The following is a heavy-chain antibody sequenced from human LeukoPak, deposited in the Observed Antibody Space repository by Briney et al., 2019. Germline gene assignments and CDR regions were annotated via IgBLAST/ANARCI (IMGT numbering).Heavy chain of an antibody. J-gene: IGHJ4*02. Sequence: SETLSLTCAVYGGSITGYYWSCLRQTPGRGLEWVGEIHYTGATSYNPSLKSRATISTDTSKNQFSLRLSSVTAADTAVYYCARGNILTGYCFDFWGQGALVTVSS. CDR3: ARGNILTGYCFDF. CDR1: GGSITGYY. D-gene: IGHD3-9*01. CDR2: IHYTGAT. V-gene: IGHV4-34*01.